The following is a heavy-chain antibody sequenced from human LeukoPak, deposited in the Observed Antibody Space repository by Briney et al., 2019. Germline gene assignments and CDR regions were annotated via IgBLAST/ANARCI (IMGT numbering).Heavy chain of an antibody. D-gene: IGHD4-17*01. J-gene: IGHJ6*03. CDR3: ARGTYGYYMDV. CDR2: IYRSGST. V-gene: IGHV4-38-2*02. CDR1: NYSISNSLY. Sequence: SETLSLTCSGSNYSISNSLYWGWLRQPPGRGLEWIGSIYRSGSTFYNPSLKSRVTISLDTSKNQFSLKLSSVTAADTAVYFCARGTYGYYMDVWGRGTTVTVSS.